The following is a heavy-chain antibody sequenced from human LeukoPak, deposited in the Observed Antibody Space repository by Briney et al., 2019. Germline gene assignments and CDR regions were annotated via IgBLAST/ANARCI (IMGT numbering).Heavy chain of an antibody. V-gene: IGHV1-2*02. D-gene: IGHD2-15*01. CDR2: INPNSGGT. J-gene: IGHJ4*02. CDR1: GYTFTGYY. CDR3: ASIRGYCSGGSCYDDY. Sequence: ASVKVSCKASGYTFTGYYMHWVRQAPGQGLEWMGWINPNSGGTNYAQKFQGRVTMTRYTSISTAYMELSRLRSDDTAVYYCASIRGYCSGGSCYDDYWGQGTLVTVTS.